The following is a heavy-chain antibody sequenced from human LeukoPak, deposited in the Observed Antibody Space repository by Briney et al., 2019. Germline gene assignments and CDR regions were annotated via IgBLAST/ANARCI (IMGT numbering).Heavy chain of an antibody. D-gene: IGHD1-26*01. CDR2: IKSKNDGGTT. CDR1: GFTLSNAW. J-gene: IGHJ4*02. V-gene: IGHV3-15*01. CDR3: TTGGVGPTIS. Sequence: GGSLRLPCAASGFTLSNAWTRWVRQAPGKGLEWVGRIKSKNDGGTTDYAAPVKGRFTISRDDSKNTLYLQMNSLKTEDTAVYCCTTGGVGPTISWGQGTLVTVSS.